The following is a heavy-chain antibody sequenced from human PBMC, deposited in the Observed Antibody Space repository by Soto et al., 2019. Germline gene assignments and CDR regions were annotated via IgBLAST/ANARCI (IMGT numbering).Heavy chain of an antibody. V-gene: IGHV4-59*12. Sequence: SETLSLTCTVSGGSISSYYWSWIRQPPGKGLEWIGYINHSGSTNYNPSLKSRVTISVDTSKNQFSLKLSSVTAADTAVYYCASQGRPNYHYYYGMDVWGQGTTVTVSS. CDR1: GGSISSYY. D-gene: IGHD7-27*01. CDR3: ASQGRPNYHYYYGMDV. J-gene: IGHJ6*02. CDR2: INHSGST.